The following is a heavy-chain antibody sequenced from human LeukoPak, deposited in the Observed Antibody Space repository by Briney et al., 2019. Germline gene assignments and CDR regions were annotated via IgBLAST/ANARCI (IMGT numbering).Heavy chain of an antibody. Sequence: SETLSLTCTVSAASISSSSHHWGWIRQSTGKGLEWIGSVYYGRTTYYSPSLDSRVTISLDTSANQFSLQLNSVTAADTAVYYCARHVDGRSWFDPWGQGTLVTVSS. CDR3: ARHVDGRSWFDP. V-gene: IGHV4-39*01. CDR2: VYYGRTT. J-gene: IGHJ5*02. CDR1: AASISSSSHH. D-gene: IGHD5-12*01.